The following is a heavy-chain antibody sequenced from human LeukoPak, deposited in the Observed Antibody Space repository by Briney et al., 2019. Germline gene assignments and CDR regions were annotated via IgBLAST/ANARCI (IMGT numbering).Heavy chain of an antibody. D-gene: IGHD3-3*01. Sequence: SETLSLTCAVYGGSFSGYYWSWIRQPPGKGLEWIGEINHSGSTNYNPSLKSRVTISVDTSKNQFSPKLSSVTAADTAVYYCARGYYDFWSGYFPLDPWGQGTLVTVSS. CDR2: INHSGST. J-gene: IGHJ5*02. CDR3: ARGYYDFWSGYFPLDP. V-gene: IGHV4-34*01. CDR1: GGSFSGYY.